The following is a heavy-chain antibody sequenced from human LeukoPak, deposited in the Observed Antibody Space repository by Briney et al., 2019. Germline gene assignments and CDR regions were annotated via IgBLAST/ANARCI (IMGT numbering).Heavy chain of an antibody. CDR1: GGSISSTSYY. D-gene: IGHD5-12*01. CDR2: IYYTGAT. J-gene: IGHJ4*02. Sequence: SETLSLTCAVSGGSISSTSYYWGWIRQPPGKGLEWIGSIYYTGATYYNPSLRSRVTISVVTSKNDFSLTLSSVTATDTAVYYCARHPRGFSVDYWGQGILVTVSS. V-gene: IGHV4-39*01. CDR3: ARHPRGFSVDY.